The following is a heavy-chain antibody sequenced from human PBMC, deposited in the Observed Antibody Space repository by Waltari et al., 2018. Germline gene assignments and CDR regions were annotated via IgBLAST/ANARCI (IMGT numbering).Heavy chain of an antibody. V-gene: IGHV5-51*01. J-gene: IGHJ5*02. Sequence: EVQLVQSGAEVKKPGESLKISCKGSGYSFTSYWIGWVRQMTGKGLEWMGIIYPGDSDTRYSPSFQGQVTISADKSISTAYLQWSSLKASDTAMYYCARSPRGELWFYNWFDPWGQGTLVTVSS. CDR1: GYSFTSYW. CDR3: ARSPRGELWFYNWFDP. CDR2: IYPGDSDT. D-gene: IGHD5-18*01.